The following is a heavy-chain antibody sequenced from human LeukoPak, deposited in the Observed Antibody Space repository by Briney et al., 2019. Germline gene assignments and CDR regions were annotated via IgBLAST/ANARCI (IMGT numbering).Heavy chain of an antibody. CDR2: IYYSGST. CDR1: GGSISSSSYY. D-gene: IGHD3-22*01. J-gene: IGHJ1*01. Sequence: PSETLSLTCTVPGGSISSSSYYWGWIRQPPGKGLEWIGSIYYSGSTYYNPSLKSRVTISVDTSKNQFSLKLSSVTAADTAVYYCASQVVVTIKGPEYFQHWGQGTLVTVSS. V-gene: IGHV4-39*07. CDR3: ASQVVVTIKGPEYFQH.